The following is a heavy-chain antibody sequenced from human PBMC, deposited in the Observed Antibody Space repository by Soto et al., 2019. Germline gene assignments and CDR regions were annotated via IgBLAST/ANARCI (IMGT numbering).Heavy chain of an antibody. J-gene: IGHJ6*03. CDR1: GYTFTGYY. CDR3: ASAGTYGSGSYWAYSNYYYMDV. CDR2: INPNSGGT. D-gene: IGHD3-10*01. V-gene: IGHV1-2*04. Sequence: ASVKVSCKASGYTFTGYYMHWVRQAPGQGLEWMGWINPNSGGTNYAQKFQGWVTMTRDTSISTAYMELSRLRSGDTAVYYCASAGTYGSGSYWAYSNYYYMDVWGIGTTVAVSS.